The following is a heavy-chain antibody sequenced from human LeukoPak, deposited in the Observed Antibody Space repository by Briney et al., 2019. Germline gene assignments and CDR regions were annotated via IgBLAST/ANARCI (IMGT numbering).Heavy chain of an antibody. J-gene: IGHJ4*02. CDR3: TTEADFYYYDSSGYFEDY. V-gene: IGHV3-15*01. CDR2: IKSKTDGGTT. Sequence: GGSLRLSCAASGFTFSNAWMSWVRQAPGKGREWGGRIKSKTDGGTTDYAAGVKGRFTSSRDDSKNKVYLQMNSLKTEDTAVYYCTTEADFYYYDSSGYFEDYWGQGTLVTVSS. D-gene: IGHD3-22*01. CDR1: GFTFSNAW.